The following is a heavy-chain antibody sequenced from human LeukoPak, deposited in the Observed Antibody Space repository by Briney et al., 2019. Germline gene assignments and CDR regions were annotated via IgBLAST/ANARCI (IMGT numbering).Heavy chain of an antibody. D-gene: IGHD5-18*01. CDR3: ARSGHGYGSPFDY. CDR1: GFTFSSYS. Sequence: GGSLRLSCAASGFTFSSYSMNWVRQAPGKGLEWVSMIYPNGNTFYTDSVKGRFTISRDDSKNTLDLQMSSLRAEDTAVYYCARSGHGYGSPFDYWGQGTLVTVSS. J-gene: IGHJ4*02. CDR2: IYPNGNT. V-gene: IGHV3-66*01.